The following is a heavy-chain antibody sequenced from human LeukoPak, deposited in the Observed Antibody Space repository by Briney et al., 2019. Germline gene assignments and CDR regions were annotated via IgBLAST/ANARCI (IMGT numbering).Heavy chain of an antibody. J-gene: IGHJ4*02. CDR2: INHSGST. Sequence: SETLSLTCAVYGGSFSGYYWSWIRQPPGKGLEWIGEINHSGSTNYNPSLKSRATISVDTSKNQFSLKLSSVTAADTAVYYCAGGIAAAWDYWGQETLVTVSS. D-gene: IGHD6-13*01. CDR3: AGGIAAAWDY. V-gene: IGHV4-34*01. CDR1: GGSFSGYY.